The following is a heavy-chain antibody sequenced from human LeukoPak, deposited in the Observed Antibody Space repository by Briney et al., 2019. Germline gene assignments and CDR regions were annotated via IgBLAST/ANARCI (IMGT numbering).Heavy chain of an antibody. CDR2: IYYSGST. Sequence: SETLSLTCTVSGGSISSGGHYWSWIRQHPGKGLEWIGYIYYSGSTYYNPSLKSRVTISVDTSKNQFSLKLSSVTAADTAVYYCARDADYYGSGSDLNGMDVWGQGTTVTVSS. CDR3: ARDADYYGSGSDLNGMDV. CDR1: GGSISSGGHY. J-gene: IGHJ6*02. D-gene: IGHD3-10*01. V-gene: IGHV4-31*03.